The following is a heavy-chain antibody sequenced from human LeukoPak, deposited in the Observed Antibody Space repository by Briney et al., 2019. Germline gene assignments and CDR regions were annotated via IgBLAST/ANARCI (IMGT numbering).Heavy chain of an antibody. CDR3: AKGSSIRYYYDSSGYYSDH. CDR1: GFTFSSYA. CDR2: ISGSGGST. J-gene: IGHJ4*02. V-gene: IGHV3-23*01. Sequence: GGSLRLSCAASGFTFSSYAMSWVRQAPGKGLEWVSAISGSGGSTYYADSVKGRFTISRDNSKNTLYLQMNSLRAEDTAVYYCAKGSSIRYYYDSSGYYSDHWGQGTLVTVSS. D-gene: IGHD3-22*01.